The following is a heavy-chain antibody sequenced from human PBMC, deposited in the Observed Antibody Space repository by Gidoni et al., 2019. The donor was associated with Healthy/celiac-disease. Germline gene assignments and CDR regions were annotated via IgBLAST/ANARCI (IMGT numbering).Heavy chain of an antibody. CDR2: ISSSGSTI. V-gene: IGHV3-48*03. CDR3: ARDRTLAWFDP. Sequence: EVQLVESGGGLVQPGGSLRLSCAASGFTFSSYEMNWVRQAPGKGLEWVSYISSSGSTIYYADSVKGRFTISRDNAKNSLYLQMNSLRAEDTAVYYCARDRTLAWFDPWGQGTLVTVSS. CDR1: GFTFSSYE. J-gene: IGHJ5*02.